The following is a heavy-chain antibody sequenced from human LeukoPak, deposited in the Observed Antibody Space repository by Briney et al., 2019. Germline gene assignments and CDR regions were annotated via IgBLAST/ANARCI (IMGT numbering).Heavy chain of an antibody. J-gene: IGHJ4*02. Sequence: SETLSLTCTVSGGSISSYYWSWIRQPPGKGLEWIGYIYYSGSTNYNPSLKSRVTISVDTSKNQFSLKLSSVTAADTAVYYCARDGASSGSYNRYYFDYWGQGTLVTVSP. CDR2: IYYSGST. V-gene: IGHV4-59*01. D-gene: IGHD1-26*01. CDR1: GGSISSYY. CDR3: ARDGASSGSYNRYYFDY.